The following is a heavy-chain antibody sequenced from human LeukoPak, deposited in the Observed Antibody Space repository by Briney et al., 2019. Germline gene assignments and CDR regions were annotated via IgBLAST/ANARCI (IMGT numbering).Heavy chain of an antibody. J-gene: IGHJ4*02. D-gene: IGHD6-13*01. CDR3: ARDFEEKKGIAAAGSDY. CDR1: GFTFSSYA. V-gene: IGHV3-23*01. Sequence: QPGGSLRLSCAASGFTFSSYAMSWVRQAPGKGLEWVSGISGRDSTTYYADSVKGRFTISRENSKNTLYLQMNSLRAEDTAVYYCARDFEEKKGIAAAGSDYWGQGTLVTVSS. CDR2: ISGRDSTT.